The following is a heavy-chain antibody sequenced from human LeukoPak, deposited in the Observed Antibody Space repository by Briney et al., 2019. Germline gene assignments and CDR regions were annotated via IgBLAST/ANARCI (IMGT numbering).Heavy chain of an antibody. CDR2: ISGSGGST. CDR3: ARSPHLGSYGYGPWELPVPYFDY. V-gene: IGHV3-23*01. Sequence: GGSLRLSCAASGFTFSRYGMRWVRQAPGKGLEWVSAISGSGGSTYYADSVKGRFTISRDNSKNTLYLQMHSLRAEDTAVYYCARSPHLGSYGYGPWELPVPYFDYWGQGTLVTVSS. D-gene: IGHD3-16*01. J-gene: IGHJ4*02. CDR1: GFTFSRYG.